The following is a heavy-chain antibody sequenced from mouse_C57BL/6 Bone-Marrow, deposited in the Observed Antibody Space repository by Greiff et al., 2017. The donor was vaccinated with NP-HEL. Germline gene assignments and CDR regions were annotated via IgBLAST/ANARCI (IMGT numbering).Heavy chain of an antibody. CDR1: GYTFTSYW. CDR2: IDPSASYT. CDR3: ARPTTVAFDY. V-gene: IGHV1-59*01. J-gene: IGHJ2*01. D-gene: IGHD1-1*01. Sequence: VQLQQSGAELVRPGTSVKLSCKASGYTFTSYWMHWVKQRPGQGLEWIGVIDPSASYTNYNQKFKGKATLTVDTSSSTAYMQLSSLTSEDSAVYYCARPTTVAFDYWGQGTTLTVSS.